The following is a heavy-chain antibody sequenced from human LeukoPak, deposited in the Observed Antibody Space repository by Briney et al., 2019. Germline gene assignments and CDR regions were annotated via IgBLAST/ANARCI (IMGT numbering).Heavy chain of an antibody. J-gene: IGHJ6*02. V-gene: IGHV1-69*13. CDR1: GYTFTSYG. CDR3: ARAPLRYYYDSSGYPPEAYRMDV. Sequence: SVKVSCKASGYTFTSYGISWVRQAPGQGLEWMGGIIPIFGTANYAQKFQGRVTITADESTSTAYMELSSLRSEDTAVYYCARAPLRYYYDSSGYPPEAYRMDVWGQGTTVTVSS. CDR2: IIPIFGTA. D-gene: IGHD3-22*01.